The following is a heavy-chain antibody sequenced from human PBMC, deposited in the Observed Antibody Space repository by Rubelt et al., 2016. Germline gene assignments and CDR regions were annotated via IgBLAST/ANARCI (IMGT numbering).Heavy chain of an antibody. D-gene: IGHD2-15*01. Sequence: QVQLVQSGAEVKKPGASVKVSCKASGYTFTSYAMHWVRQAPGQRLEWMEWINAGNGNTKYSQKFQGRVTITRDTSASTAYMELSSLRSEDTAVYYCARGYCSGGSCYYFDYWGQGTLVTVSS. CDR2: INAGNGNT. CDR3: ARGYCSGGSCYYFDY. J-gene: IGHJ4*02. CDR1: GYTFTSYA. V-gene: IGHV1-3*01.